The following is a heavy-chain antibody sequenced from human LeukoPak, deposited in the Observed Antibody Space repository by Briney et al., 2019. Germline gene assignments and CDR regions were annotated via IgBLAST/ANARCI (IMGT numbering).Heavy chain of an antibody. V-gene: IGHV4-31*03. CDR1: GCSISSGGYY. D-gene: IGHD7-27*01. J-gene: IGHJ4*02. Sequence: SQTLSLTCTVSGCSISSGGYYWSWIRQHPGKGLEWIGYIYYSGSTYYNPSLKSRVTISVDTSKNQFSLKLSSVTAADTAVYYCARDVGLGTYFDYWGQGTLVTVSS. CDR3: ARDVGLGTYFDY. CDR2: IYYSGST.